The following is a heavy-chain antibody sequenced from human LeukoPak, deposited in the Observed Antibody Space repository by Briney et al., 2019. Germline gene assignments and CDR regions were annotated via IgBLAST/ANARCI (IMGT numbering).Heavy chain of an antibody. D-gene: IGHD2-8*02. V-gene: IGHV4-34*01. J-gene: IGHJ4*02. Sequence: SETLSLTCAVYGGSFSGYYWSWIRQPPGKGLEWVGEINHSGSTNYNPSLKSRVTISVDTSKNQFSLKLSSVTDADTAVYYCASHGTGYFDYWGQGTLVTVSS. CDR2: INHSGST. CDR1: GGSFSGYY. CDR3: ASHGTGYFDY.